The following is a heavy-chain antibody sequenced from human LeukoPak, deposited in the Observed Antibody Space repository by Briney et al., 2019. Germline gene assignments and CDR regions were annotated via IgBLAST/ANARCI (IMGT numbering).Heavy chain of an antibody. D-gene: IGHD6-13*01. Sequence: GGSLRLTCAASGFTFSSYSMNWVRQAPGKGLEWVSSISSSSSYIYYADSVKGRFTISTDNANNSLYLQMNSLRAEDTAVYYCARDARIAAAINWFDPWGQGTLVTVS. CDR1: GFTFSSYS. CDR3: ARDARIAAAINWFDP. V-gene: IGHV3-21*01. J-gene: IGHJ5*02. CDR2: ISSSSSYI.